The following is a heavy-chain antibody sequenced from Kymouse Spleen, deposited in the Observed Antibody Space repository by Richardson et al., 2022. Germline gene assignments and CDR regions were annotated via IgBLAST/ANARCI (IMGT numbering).Heavy chain of an antibody. D-gene: IGHD6-13*01. Sequence: QLQLQESGPGLVKPSETLSLTCTVSGGSISSSSYYWGWIRQPPGKGLEWIGSIYYSGSTYYNPSLKSRVTISVDTSKNQFSLKLSSVTAADTAVYYCARPR*YSSSW*PL*LLGPGNPGHRLL. J-gene: IGHJ4*02. CDR2: IYYSGST. V-gene: IGHV4-39*01. CDR3: ARPR*YSSSW*PL*L. CDR1: GGSISSSSYY.